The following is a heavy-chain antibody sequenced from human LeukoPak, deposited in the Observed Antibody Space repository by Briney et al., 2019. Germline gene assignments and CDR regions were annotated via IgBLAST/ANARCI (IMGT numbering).Heavy chain of an antibody. CDR3: ARDRSSGWYDPFDY. CDR2: INPNSGGT. D-gene: IGHD6-19*01. J-gene: IGHJ4*02. CDR1: GYTFTGYY. Sequence: ASVKVSCKASGYTFTGYYMHWVRQAPGQGLEWMGWINPNSGGTNYAQKFQGRVTMTRDTSTSTAYMELSRLRSDDTAVYYCARDRSSGWYDPFDYWGQGTLVTVSS. V-gene: IGHV1-2*02.